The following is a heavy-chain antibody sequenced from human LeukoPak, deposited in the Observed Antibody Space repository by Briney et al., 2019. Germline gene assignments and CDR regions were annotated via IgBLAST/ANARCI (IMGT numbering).Heavy chain of an antibody. Sequence: GGSLRLSCAASGFTFSGYSMNWVRQAPGKGLEWVSSISSSSSYIYYADSVKGRFTISRDNAKNSLYLQMNSLRAEDTAVYYCARDQDDSSGYLEDYWGQGTLVTVSS. CDR2: ISSSSSYI. V-gene: IGHV3-21*04. D-gene: IGHD3-22*01. J-gene: IGHJ4*02. CDR1: GFTFSGYS. CDR3: ARDQDDSSGYLEDY.